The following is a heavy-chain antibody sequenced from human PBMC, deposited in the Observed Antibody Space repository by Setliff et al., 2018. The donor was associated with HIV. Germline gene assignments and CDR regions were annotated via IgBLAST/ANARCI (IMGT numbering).Heavy chain of an antibody. D-gene: IGHD3-3*01. V-gene: IGHV3-23*01. CDR2: ISDSGDNT. CDR1: GFPFSTYA. Sequence: GGSLRLSCAASGFPFSTYAMNWVRQAPGKGLEWVSAISDSGDNTYYADSVKGRFTISRDNSRDTLYLQMNSLRVEDTAVYFCAKAQWLLSHWGFDPWGQGTLVTVSS. CDR3: AKAQWLLSHWGFDP. J-gene: IGHJ5*02.